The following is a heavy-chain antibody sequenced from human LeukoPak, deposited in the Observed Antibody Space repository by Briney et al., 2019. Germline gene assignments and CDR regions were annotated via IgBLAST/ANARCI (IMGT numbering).Heavy chain of an antibody. J-gene: IGHJ4*02. D-gene: IGHD3-10*02. CDR1: GYTFTRYG. Sequence: ASVKVSCKAFGYTFTRYGVSWVRQAPGQGLEWIGWISGSNGNTNYAQNFQGRVTMTTDSSTSTAYMELRSLRSDDTAVYYCARDGIVADMLGVDWGQGTLVTVSS. CDR2: ISGSNGNT. V-gene: IGHV1-18*01. CDR3: ARDGIVADMLGVD.